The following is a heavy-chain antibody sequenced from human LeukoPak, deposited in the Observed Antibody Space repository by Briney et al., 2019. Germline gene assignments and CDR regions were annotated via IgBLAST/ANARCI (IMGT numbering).Heavy chain of an antibody. CDR1: GFTFSSHT. Sequence: GGSLGLSCAASGFTFSSHTMTWVRQAPGKGLEFVSSINSGSNFIYHADSVRGRFTISRDDAKNSLYLQMDSLRAEDTAVYYCARDFTQVDYWGQGTLVTVSS. J-gene: IGHJ4*02. CDR3: ARDFTQVDY. CDR2: INSGSNFI. V-gene: IGHV3-21*01. D-gene: IGHD2-15*01.